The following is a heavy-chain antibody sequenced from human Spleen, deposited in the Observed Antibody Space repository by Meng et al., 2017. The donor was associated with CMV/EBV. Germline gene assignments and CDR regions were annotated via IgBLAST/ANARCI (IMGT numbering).Heavy chain of an antibody. CDR1: GGSFSGYY. V-gene: IGHV4-34*01. CDR3: ASRGYCSSSSCPGLDY. J-gene: IGHJ4*02. CDR2: INHSGST. Sequence: SGGSFSGYYWSWIRQPPGKGLEWIGEINHSGSTNYNPSLKSRVTISVDTSKNQFSLKLSSVTAADTAVYYCASRGYCSSSSCPGLDYWGQGALVTVSS. D-gene: IGHD2-2*01.